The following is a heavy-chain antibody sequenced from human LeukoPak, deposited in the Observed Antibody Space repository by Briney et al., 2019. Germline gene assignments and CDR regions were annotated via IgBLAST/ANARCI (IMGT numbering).Heavy chain of an antibody. CDR2: IRHVEANS. CDR1: ASKVTIYA. D-gene: IGHD6-6*01. Sequence: PGGSQTLSYALSASKVTIYAMEWVSQAPGKGLEWVAVIRHVEANSFYADPVQGRCTLSRDTSKILLYLQMSSLRVEDTAVYYCAKEYTPSSPLGELDSWGQGTLVTVSS. CDR3: AKEYTPSSPLGELDS. J-gene: IGHJ4*02. V-gene: IGHV3-30*02.